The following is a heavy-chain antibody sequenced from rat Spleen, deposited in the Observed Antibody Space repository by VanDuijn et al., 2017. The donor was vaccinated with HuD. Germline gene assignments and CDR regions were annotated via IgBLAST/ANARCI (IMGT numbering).Heavy chain of an antibody. D-gene: IGHD1-12*01. CDR1: GFSLISNG. V-gene: IGHV5-29*01. CDR3: TRGLSEITMMVMDA. J-gene: IGHJ4*01. CDR2: IIYDGSRT. Sequence: VQLKESGPGLVQPLQTLSLTCTVSGFSLISNGVSWVRQPPGKGLEWVATIIYDGSRTYYRDSVKGRFNISRDNEQNTLYLQMNSLRSEDTATYYCTRGLSEITMMVMDAWGQGASVTVSS.